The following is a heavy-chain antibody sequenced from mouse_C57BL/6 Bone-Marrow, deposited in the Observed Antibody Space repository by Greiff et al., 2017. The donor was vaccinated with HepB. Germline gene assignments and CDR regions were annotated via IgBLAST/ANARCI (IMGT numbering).Heavy chain of an antibody. Sequence: EVNVVESGGGLVQSGRSLRLSCATSGFTFSDFYMEWVRQAPGKGLEWIAASRNKANDYTTEYSASVKGRFIVSRDTSQSILYLQMNALRAEDTAIYYCARDVYSEGAMDYWGQGTSVTVSS. V-gene: IGHV7-1*01. CDR2: SRNKANDYTT. J-gene: IGHJ4*01. CDR1: GFTFSDFY. D-gene: IGHD2-12*01. CDR3: ARDVYSEGAMDY.